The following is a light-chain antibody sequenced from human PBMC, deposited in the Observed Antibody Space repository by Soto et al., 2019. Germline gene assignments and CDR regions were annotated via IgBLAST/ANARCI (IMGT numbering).Light chain of an antibody. CDR3: QQYNNWPPWT. Sequence: ESVFTQLRDTMSLSARERATIYCRASQSVSSNLAWYQQKPGQAPRLLIYGASTRATGIPARFSGSGSGTEFTLTISSLQSEDFAVYYCQQYNNWPPWTFGQGTKVDIK. CDR1: QSVSSN. J-gene: IGKJ1*01. V-gene: IGKV3-15*01. CDR2: GAS.